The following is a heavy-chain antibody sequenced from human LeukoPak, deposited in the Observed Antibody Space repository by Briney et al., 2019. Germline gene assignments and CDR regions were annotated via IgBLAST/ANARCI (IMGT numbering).Heavy chain of an antibody. CDR3: AKDSGWLQLTDAFDI. Sequence: SLRLSCAASGFTFDDYAMHWVRPAPGKGLEWVSGISWNSGSICYADSVKGRFTISRDNAKNSLYLQMNSLRAEDMALYYCAKDSGWLQLTDAFDIWGQGTMVTVSS. J-gene: IGHJ3*02. CDR2: ISWNSGSI. V-gene: IGHV3-9*03. D-gene: IGHD5-24*01. CDR1: GFTFDDYA.